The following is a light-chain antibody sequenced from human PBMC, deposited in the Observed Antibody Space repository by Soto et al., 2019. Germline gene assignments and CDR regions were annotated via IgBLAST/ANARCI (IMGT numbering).Light chain of an antibody. Sequence: DIQMTQSPSSLSASVGDRVTIACRASRSLSNYLNWYQQKPGKAPMILIYATSILQSAVPSRFSPSGTGTDYTLTIASLRPDDFATYYCQQKYSPPLTLGQGTKVEIK. CDR3: QQKYSPPLT. V-gene: IGKV1-39*01. CDR1: RSLSNY. CDR2: ATS. J-gene: IGKJ1*01.